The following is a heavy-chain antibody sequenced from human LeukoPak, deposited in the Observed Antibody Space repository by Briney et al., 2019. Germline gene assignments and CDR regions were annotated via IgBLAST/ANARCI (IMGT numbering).Heavy chain of an antibody. CDR1: GGSVSSHSYF. V-gene: IGHV4-61*01. D-gene: IGHD3-10*01. CDR3: ARETYYGSGFYFDY. J-gene: IGHJ4*02. Sequence: SETLSLTGTVSGGSVSSHSYFWSWIRQPPGKGLEWIGFILYSGSSNYSPSLKSRITLSIDTSKNQFSLRLSSVTAADTAVYYCARETYYGSGFYFDYWGQGTLTTVSS. CDR2: ILYSGSS.